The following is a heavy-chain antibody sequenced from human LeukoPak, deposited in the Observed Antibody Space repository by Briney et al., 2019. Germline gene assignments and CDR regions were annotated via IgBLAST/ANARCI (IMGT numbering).Heavy chain of an antibody. J-gene: IGHJ5*02. V-gene: IGHV4-39*03. CDR2: IYYSGNT. CDR1: GVSISSSNSY. D-gene: IGHD2-15*01. Sequence: SETLSLTCTVSGVSISSSNSYWGWIRQPPGKGLEWIGSIYYSGNTYYNASLKSQVSISIDTSKNQFSLKLTSVTAADTAVYYCTRRPYCSGGSCYGTGAWFDPWGQGTLVTVSS. CDR3: TRRPYCSGGSCYGTGAWFDP.